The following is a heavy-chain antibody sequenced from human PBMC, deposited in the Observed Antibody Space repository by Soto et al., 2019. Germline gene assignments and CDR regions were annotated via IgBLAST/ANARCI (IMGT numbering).Heavy chain of an antibody. CDR3: ARYAWGGLAAADNAFDI. J-gene: IGHJ3*02. CDR2: VHHTGST. D-gene: IGHD6-13*01. V-gene: IGHV4-59*01. Sequence: PSETLSLTCTVSGASITTSYWSWIRQPPGKGLEWIGYVHHTGSTNYNPSLRSRVTISIDTSKSQSSLRLRSVTAADTAVYYCARYAWGGLAAADNAFDIWGQGAMVTVSS. CDR1: GASITTSY.